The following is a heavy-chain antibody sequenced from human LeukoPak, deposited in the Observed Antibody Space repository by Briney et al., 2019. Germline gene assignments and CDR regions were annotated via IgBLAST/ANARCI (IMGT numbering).Heavy chain of an antibody. J-gene: IGHJ4*02. D-gene: IGHD1-26*01. CDR1: GYSFSSYR. V-gene: IGHV5-51*01. CDR3: ARRDGIVGPTDYFDY. CDR2: IYPGDSDT. Sequence: GESLKIPCKSSGYSFSSYRIGWVRQMPGKGLEWMGIIYPGDSDTRYSPSFQGQVTISADKPISTAYLQWSSLKASDTAMYYCARRDGIVGPTDYFDYWGQGTLVTVSS.